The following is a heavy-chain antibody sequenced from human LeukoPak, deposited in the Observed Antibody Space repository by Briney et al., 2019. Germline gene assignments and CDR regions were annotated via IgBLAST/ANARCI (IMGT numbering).Heavy chain of an antibody. CDR3: AREGLRIFGVVMRGWFDP. J-gene: IGHJ5*02. CDR1: GYTLTELS. V-gene: IGHV1-24*01. D-gene: IGHD3-3*01. Sequence: ASVKVSCKVSGYTLTELSMHWVRQAPGKGLEWMGGFVPEDGETIYAQKFQGRVTMTRDTSISTAYMELSRLRSDDTAVYYCAREGLRIFGVVMRGWFDPWGQGTLVTVSS. CDR2: FVPEDGET.